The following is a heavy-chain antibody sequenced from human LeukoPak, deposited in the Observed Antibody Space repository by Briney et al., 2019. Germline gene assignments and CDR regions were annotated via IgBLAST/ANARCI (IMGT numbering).Heavy chain of an antibody. CDR3: ARDAFASGSYNPFDN. CDR1: GFTFSNYW. V-gene: IGHV3-7*01. Sequence: PGGSLRLSCAASGFTFSNYWMRWVRQAPGKGLEWVANINQGGSEKFYVDSVKGRFTISRDNAKNSLYLQMNSLRAEDTAVYYCARDAFASGSYNPFDNWGQGTLVTVSS. D-gene: IGHD3-10*01. CDR2: INQGGSEK. J-gene: IGHJ4*02.